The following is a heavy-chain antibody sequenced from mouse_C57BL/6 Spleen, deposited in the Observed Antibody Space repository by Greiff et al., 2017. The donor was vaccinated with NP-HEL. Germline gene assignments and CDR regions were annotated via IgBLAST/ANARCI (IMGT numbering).Heavy chain of an antibody. V-gene: IGHV1-18*01. CDR2: INPNNGGT. J-gene: IGHJ2*01. Sequence: EVKLMESGPELVKPGASVKIPCKASGYTFTDYNMDWVKQSHGKSLEWIGDINPNNGGTIYNQKFKGKATLTVDKSSSTAYMELRSLTSEDTAVYYCARWTYDYDPGNYFDYWGQGTTLTVSS. D-gene: IGHD2-4*01. CDR1: GYTFTDYN. CDR3: ARWTYDYDPGNYFDY.